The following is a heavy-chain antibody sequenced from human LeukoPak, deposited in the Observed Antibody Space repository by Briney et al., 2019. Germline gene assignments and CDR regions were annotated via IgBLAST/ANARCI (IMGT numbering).Heavy chain of an antibody. J-gene: IGHJ4*02. Sequence: SEGSLTLSCAASGFTFSSYAMTWIRQAPGKGLEWVSAISGSGGSTYYADSVKGRFTISTDNYNNTLYLQMNSLRAEDTAVYYCAKYYYDSSGYYYDPIYFDYWGQGTLVTVSS. V-gene: IGHV3-23*01. D-gene: IGHD3-22*01. CDR1: GFTFSSYA. CDR2: ISGSGGST. CDR3: AKYYYDSSGYYYDPIYFDY.